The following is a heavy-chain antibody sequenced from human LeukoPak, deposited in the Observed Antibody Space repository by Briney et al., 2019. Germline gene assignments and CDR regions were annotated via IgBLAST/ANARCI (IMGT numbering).Heavy chain of an antibody. CDR3: AREGGYCSGTSCYKHFDY. D-gene: IGHD2-2*02. Sequence: SVKVSCKASGGTFSSHGISWVRQAPGQGLEWRGRIIVMLGTANYAQKFQGRVTITADKSTSTAYMELSSLRSEDTAVYYCAREGGYCSGTSCYKHFDYWGQGTLVTVSS. CDR2: IIVMLGTA. CDR1: GGTFSSHG. J-gene: IGHJ4*02. V-gene: IGHV1-69*04.